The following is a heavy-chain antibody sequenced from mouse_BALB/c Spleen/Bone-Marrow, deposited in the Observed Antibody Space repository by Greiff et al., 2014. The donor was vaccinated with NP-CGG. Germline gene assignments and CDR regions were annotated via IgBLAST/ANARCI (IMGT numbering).Heavy chain of an antibody. CDR2: IDPANGNT. V-gene: IGHV14-3*02. J-gene: IGHJ3*01. CDR3: ASYYYGSSLFAY. D-gene: IGHD1-1*01. Sequence: VQLKESGAELVKPGASVKLSCTASGFNIKDTYMHWVKQRPEQGLEWIGRIDPANGNTKYDPKFQGKATITADTSSNTAYLQLSSLTSEDTAVYYCASYYYGSSLFAYWGKGTLVTVSA. CDR1: GFNIKDTY.